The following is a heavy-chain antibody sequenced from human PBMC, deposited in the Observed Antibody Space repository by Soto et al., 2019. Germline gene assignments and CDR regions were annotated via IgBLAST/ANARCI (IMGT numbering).Heavy chain of an antibody. CDR1: GFTLSSYW. V-gene: IGHV3-74*01. CDR3: ARDPPVDTAMPFYYYYYLDV. Sequence: EVQLVESGGGLVQPGGSLRLSCAASGFTLSSYWMHWVRQAPGKGLVWVSRINSDGSSTSYADSVKGRFTISRDNAKNKLYLKMNSLRAEDTAVYYCARDPPVDTAMPFYYYYYLDVWGKGTTVTVSS. J-gene: IGHJ6*03. D-gene: IGHD5-18*01. CDR2: INSDGSST.